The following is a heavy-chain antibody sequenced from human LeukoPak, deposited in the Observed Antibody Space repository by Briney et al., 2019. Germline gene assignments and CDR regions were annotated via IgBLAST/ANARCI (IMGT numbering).Heavy chain of an antibody. Sequence: PGGSLRLSCAASEFTFSSYRMHWVRQAPGKGLMWFSSIDNDGSTTPYADSVKGRFTISRDNAKNTLYLQMNSLRAEDTAVYYCARDHWGLGYWGQGTLVTVSS. CDR2: IDNDGSTT. D-gene: IGHD7-27*01. J-gene: IGHJ4*02. V-gene: IGHV3-74*01. CDR3: ARDHWGLGY. CDR1: EFTFSSYR.